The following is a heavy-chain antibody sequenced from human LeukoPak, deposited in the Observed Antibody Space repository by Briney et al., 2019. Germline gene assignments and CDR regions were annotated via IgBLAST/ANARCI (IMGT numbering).Heavy chain of an antibody. Sequence: GGSLRLSCAASGFNVNNAWMSWVRQAPGKGLEWVAVISYDGSNKYYADSVKGRFTISRDNSKNTLYLQMNSLRTEDTAVYYCARETGSAVGSTDFDYWGQGTLVTVSS. D-gene: IGHD4-17*01. CDR2: ISYDGSNK. CDR3: ARETGSAVGSTDFDY. CDR1: GFNVNNAW. V-gene: IGHV3-30-3*01. J-gene: IGHJ4*02.